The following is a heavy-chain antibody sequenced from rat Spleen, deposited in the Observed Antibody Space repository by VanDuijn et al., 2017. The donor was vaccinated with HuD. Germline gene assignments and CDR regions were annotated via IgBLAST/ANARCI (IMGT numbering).Heavy chain of an antibody. V-gene: IGHV5-31*01. CDR1: GFTFKDYW. J-gene: IGHJ2*01. D-gene: IGHD1-8*01. CDR2: ITHTDGNT. Sequence: EVQLVESGGGLVQPGTSLKLSCEASGFTFKDYWMTWIRQAPGKGLEWVASITHTDGNTYYPDSVKGRFTISRDNAKNTLYLQMNSLRSEDTATYYCARENYTPDYWGQGVMVTVSS. CDR3: ARENYTPDY.